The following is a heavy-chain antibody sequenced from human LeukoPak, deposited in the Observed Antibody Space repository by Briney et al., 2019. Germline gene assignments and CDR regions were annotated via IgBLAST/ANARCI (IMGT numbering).Heavy chain of an antibody. Sequence: SETLSLTCAVYGGSFSGYYWSWIRQPPGKGLEWIGEISHSGSTNYNPSLKSRVTISVDTSKNQFSLNLSSVTAADTAVYYCARGPGNSYGLLYYFDYWGQGTLVTVSS. CDR1: GGSFSGYY. V-gene: IGHV4-34*01. CDR3: ARGPGNSYGLLYYFDY. CDR2: ISHSGST. J-gene: IGHJ4*02. D-gene: IGHD5-18*01.